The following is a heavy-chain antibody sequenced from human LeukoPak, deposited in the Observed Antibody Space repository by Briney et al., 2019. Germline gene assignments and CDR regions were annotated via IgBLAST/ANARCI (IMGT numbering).Heavy chain of an antibody. J-gene: IGHJ4*02. D-gene: IGHD3-9*01. V-gene: IGHV3-30*02. Sequence: GGSLRLSCAASGFTFSSYGMHWVRQAPGKGLEWVAFIRYDGSNKYYADSVKGRFTISRDNSKNTLYLQMNSLRAEDTAVYYCAKMNMHFEWLLAVDYWGQGTLVAVSS. CDR2: IRYDGSNK. CDR1: GFTFSSYG. CDR3: AKMNMHFEWLLAVDY.